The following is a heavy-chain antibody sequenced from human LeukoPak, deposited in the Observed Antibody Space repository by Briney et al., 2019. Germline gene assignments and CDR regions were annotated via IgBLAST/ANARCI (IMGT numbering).Heavy chain of an antibody. D-gene: IGHD2-2*01. CDR3: AKDQALSLSSSRALDY. V-gene: IGHV3-30*18. CDR1: GFTFSSYG. J-gene: IGHJ4*02. CDR2: ISYDGSNK. Sequence: GGSLRLSCAASGFTFSSYGMHWVRQAPGKGLEWVAVISYDGSNKYYADSVKGRFTISRDNSKNTLYLQMNSLRAEDTALYYCAKDQALSLSSSRALDYWGQGTLVTVSS.